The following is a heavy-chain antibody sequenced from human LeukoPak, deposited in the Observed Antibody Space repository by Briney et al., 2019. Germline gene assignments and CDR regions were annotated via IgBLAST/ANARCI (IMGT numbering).Heavy chain of an antibody. V-gene: IGHV3-74*01. CDR1: GFTFSSYW. Sequence: PGGSLRLSCAASGFTFSSYWMHWVRQAPGKGLVWVSRINSDGSSTSYADSVKGRFTISRDNAKNTLYLQMNSLRAEDTAVYYCARIDITIFGVVINGMDVRGQGTTVTVSS. CDR2: INSDGSST. D-gene: IGHD3-3*01. J-gene: IGHJ6*02. CDR3: ARIDITIFGVVINGMDV.